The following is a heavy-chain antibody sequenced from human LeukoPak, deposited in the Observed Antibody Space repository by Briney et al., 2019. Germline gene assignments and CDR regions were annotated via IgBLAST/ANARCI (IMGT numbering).Heavy chain of an antibody. CDR2: ISYDGSNK. CDR1: EFTFSSYA. CDR3: ARPLDYGDSNVDY. Sequence: GGSLRLSCAASEFTFSSYAMHWVRQAPGKGLEWVAVISYDGSNKYYADSVKGRFTISRDNSKNTLYLQMNSLRAEDTAVYYCARPLDYGDSNVDYWGQGTLVTVSS. D-gene: IGHD4-17*01. V-gene: IGHV3-30-3*01. J-gene: IGHJ4*02.